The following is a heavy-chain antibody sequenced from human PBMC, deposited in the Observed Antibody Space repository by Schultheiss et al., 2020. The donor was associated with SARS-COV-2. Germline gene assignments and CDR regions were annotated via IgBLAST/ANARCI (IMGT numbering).Heavy chain of an antibody. CDR2: IYYSGST. J-gene: IGHJ4*02. D-gene: IGHD3/OR15-3a*01. CDR1: GGSFSGYY. V-gene: IGHV4-39*01. CDR3: ARHPHNLVLDDY. Sequence: SQTLSLTCAVYGGSFSGYYWGWIRQPPGKGLEWIGSIYYSGSTYYNPSLKSRVTISVDTSKNQFSLKLSSVTAADTAVYYCARHPHNLVLDDYWGQGTLVTVSS.